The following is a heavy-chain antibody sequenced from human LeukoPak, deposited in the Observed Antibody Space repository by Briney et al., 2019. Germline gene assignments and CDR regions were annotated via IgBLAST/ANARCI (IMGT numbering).Heavy chain of an antibody. J-gene: IGHJ4*02. CDR1: GFTFSSYA. V-gene: IGHV3-23*01. CDR2: ISGSGGST. CDR3: AKDPSRFLDLITWELRSDY. D-gene: IGHD1-26*01. Sequence: PGGPLRLSCAASGFTFSSYAMSWVRQAPGKGLEWVSAISGSGGSTYYADSVKGRFTISRDNSKNTLYLQMNSLRAEDTAVYYCAKDPSRFLDLITWELRSDYWGQGTLVTVSS.